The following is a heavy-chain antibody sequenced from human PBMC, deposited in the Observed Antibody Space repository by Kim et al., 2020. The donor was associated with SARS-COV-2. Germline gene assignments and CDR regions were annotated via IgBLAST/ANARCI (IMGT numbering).Heavy chain of an antibody. J-gene: IGHJ4*02. V-gene: IGHV3-23*01. CDR3: AKGRAATYYFDY. D-gene: IGHD6-13*01. CDR1: GFTFSSYG. Sequence: GGSLRLSCAASGFTFSSYGMSWVRQAPGKGLEWVSGISGNGASTDYADSVKGRFTISRDNSKNTLYLQMSSLRAEDTVVYYCAKGRAATYYFDYWGQGTL. CDR2: ISGNGAST.